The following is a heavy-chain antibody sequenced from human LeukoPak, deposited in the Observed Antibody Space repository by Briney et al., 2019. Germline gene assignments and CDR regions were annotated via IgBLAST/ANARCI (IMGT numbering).Heavy chain of an antibody. V-gene: IGHV4-39*01. CDR1: DGPISSSSYY. Sequence: SETLSLTCTVSDGPISSSSYYWGWIRQPPGKGLEWIGSIYYSGSTYYNPSLKSRVPISVDTSKNQFSLKLSSVTAADTAVYYCARGRYDFWSGYPTNWFDPWGQGTLVTVSS. D-gene: IGHD3-3*01. CDR3: ARGRYDFWSGYPTNWFDP. CDR2: IYYSGST. J-gene: IGHJ5*02.